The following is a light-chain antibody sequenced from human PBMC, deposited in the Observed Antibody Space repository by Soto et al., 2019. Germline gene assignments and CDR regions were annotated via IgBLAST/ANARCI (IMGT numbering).Light chain of an antibody. CDR3: QQYNDYSKT. J-gene: IGKJ1*01. CDR2: KAS. V-gene: IGKV1-5*03. CDR1: QDIRTW. Sequence: GDRLTITCRASQDIRTWLAWYQQKPGKAPTLLIYKASTLQSGVPSRFSGSGSGTEFALTITSLQPDDFATYYCQQYNDYSKTFGQGTKVDI.